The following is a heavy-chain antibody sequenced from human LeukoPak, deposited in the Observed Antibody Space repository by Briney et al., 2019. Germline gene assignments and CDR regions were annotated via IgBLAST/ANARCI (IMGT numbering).Heavy chain of an antibody. CDR1: GFTFRNYE. CDR2: ISAGDGTI. V-gene: IGHV3-48*03. J-gene: IGHJ4*02. Sequence: PGGSLRLSCAASGFTFRNYEMDWVRQAPGKGLEWVAHISAGDGTIDYADSLKGRFTISRDNAKNSLYLQMNSLRAEDTAVYYCARSEYYDNSGYYYFDYWGQGTLVTVSS. CDR3: ARSEYYDNSGYYYFDY. D-gene: IGHD3-22*01.